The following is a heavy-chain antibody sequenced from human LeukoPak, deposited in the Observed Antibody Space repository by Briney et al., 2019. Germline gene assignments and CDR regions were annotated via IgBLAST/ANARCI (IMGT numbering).Heavy chain of an antibody. CDR1: GGSFSGYY. Sequence: SETLSLTCAVYGGSFSGYYWSWIRQPPGKGLEWIGEINHSGSTNYNPSLKSRVTISVDTSKNQFSLKLSSVTAVDTAVYYCARGVGWFDPWGQGTLVTVSS. CDR2: INHSGST. J-gene: IGHJ5*02. V-gene: IGHV4-34*01. CDR3: ARGVGWFDP.